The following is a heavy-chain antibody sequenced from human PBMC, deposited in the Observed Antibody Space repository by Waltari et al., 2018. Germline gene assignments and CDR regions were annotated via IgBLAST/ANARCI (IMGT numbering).Heavy chain of an antibody. J-gene: IGHJ4*02. CDR3: ARDPGTTVTPVDY. V-gene: IGHV3-21*01. CDR1: GFTFTSYS. CDR2: ISSSSTYI. D-gene: IGHD4-17*01. Sequence: EVQLVESGGGLVKPGGSLRLSCAASGFTFTSYSMNWVRQAPGKGLEWVSTISSSSTYIYYADSVKGRFTISRDNAKNSLYLQMNSLRAEDTAVYYCARDPGTTVTPVDYWGQGTLVTVSS.